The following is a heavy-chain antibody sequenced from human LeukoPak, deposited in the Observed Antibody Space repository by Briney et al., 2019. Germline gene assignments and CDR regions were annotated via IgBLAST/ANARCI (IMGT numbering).Heavy chain of an antibody. CDR2: IYYSGST. J-gene: IGHJ4*02. Sequence: SETLSLTCTVSGGSISSYYWSWIRQPPGKGLEWIGYIYYSGSTNYNPSLKSRVTISVDTSKNQFSLKLSSVTAADTAVYYCARDGRGVEPFDYWGQGTLVTVSS. D-gene: IGHD3-10*01. V-gene: IGHV4-59*12. CDR1: GGSISSYY. CDR3: ARDGRGVEPFDY.